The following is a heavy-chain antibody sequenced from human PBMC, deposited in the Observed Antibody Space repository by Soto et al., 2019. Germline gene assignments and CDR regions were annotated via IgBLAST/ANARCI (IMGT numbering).Heavy chain of an antibody. D-gene: IGHD6-13*01. Sequence: GASVKVSCKASGYTFTSYAMHWVRQAPGQRLEWMGWINADNGNTKYAQKLQGRVTITRDTSTSTAYMELRSLRSDDTAVYYCARDFGTIAAALGWFDPWGQGTLVTVSS. CDR1: GYTFTSYA. CDR2: INADNGNT. CDR3: ARDFGTIAAALGWFDP. V-gene: IGHV1-3*01. J-gene: IGHJ5*02.